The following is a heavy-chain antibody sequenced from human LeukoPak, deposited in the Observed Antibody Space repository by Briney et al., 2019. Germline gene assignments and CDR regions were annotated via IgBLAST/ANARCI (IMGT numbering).Heavy chain of an antibody. Sequence: ASVKVSCKASGYTFTSYGISWVRQAPGQGLEWMGWISACNGNTNYAQKLQGRVTMTTDTSTSTAYMELRSLRSDDTAVYYCARIGSRITMVRGVPFDYWGQGTLVTVSS. CDR2: ISACNGNT. V-gene: IGHV1-18*04. CDR3: ARIGSRITMVRGVPFDY. CDR1: GYTFTSYG. D-gene: IGHD3-10*01. J-gene: IGHJ4*02.